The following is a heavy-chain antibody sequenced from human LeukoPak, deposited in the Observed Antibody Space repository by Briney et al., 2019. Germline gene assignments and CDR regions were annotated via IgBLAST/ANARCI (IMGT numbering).Heavy chain of an antibody. CDR3: VRHVTITYAHFDS. Sequence: SETLSLTCTVSGGSLTGYFWSWLRQPPGKGLEWVGYVFYEGNTNYNPSLKSRVTTSVDTSKNQFSLRLNSVTAADTAVYYCVRHVTITYAHFDSWGQGVPVTVSS. CDR2: VFYEGNT. CDR1: GGSLTGYF. J-gene: IGHJ4*02. D-gene: IGHD2-2*01. V-gene: IGHV4-59*08.